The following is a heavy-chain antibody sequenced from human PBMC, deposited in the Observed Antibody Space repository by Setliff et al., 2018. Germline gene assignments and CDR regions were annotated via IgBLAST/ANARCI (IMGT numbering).Heavy chain of an antibody. J-gene: IGHJ4*02. D-gene: IGHD3-3*01. CDR2: IYYSGST. V-gene: IGHV4-39*07. Sequence: PSETLSLTCTVSGGSISSSSYYWGWIRQPPGKGLEWIGSIYYSGSTYYNPSLKSRVTISVDTSKNQFSLKLSCVTAADTAVYYCARDRITIFGVVIPFDYWGQGTLVTISS. CDR1: GGSISSSSYY. CDR3: ARDRITIFGVVIPFDY.